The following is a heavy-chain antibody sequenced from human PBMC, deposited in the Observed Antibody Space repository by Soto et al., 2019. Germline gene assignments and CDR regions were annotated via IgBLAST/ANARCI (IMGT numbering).Heavy chain of an antibody. CDR1: GFTFSSYW. J-gene: IGHJ6*02. V-gene: IGHV3-7*03. CDR3: ARPMTNSYYYYYGMDV. Sequence: GGSLRLSCAASGFTFSSYWMNWVRQAPGKGLEWVANIKQDGSEKYYVDSVKGRFTISRDNAKNSLYLQMNSLRAEDTAVYYCARPMTNSYYYYYGMDVWGQGTTVTVSS. D-gene: IGHD2-8*01. CDR2: IKQDGSEK.